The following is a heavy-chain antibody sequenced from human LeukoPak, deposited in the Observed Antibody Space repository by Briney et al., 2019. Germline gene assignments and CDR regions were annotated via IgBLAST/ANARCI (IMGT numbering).Heavy chain of an antibody. V-gene: IGHV4-34*01. D-gene: IGHD3/OR15-3a*01. Sequence: PSETLSLTCAVYGGSFSGYYWSWIRQPPGKGLEWIGEINHSGSTNYNPSLKSRVTISVDTSKNQFSLKLSSVTAADTAVYYCARRVKLRTGYTGFDYWGQGTLVTVSS. CDR3: ARRVKLRTGYTGFDY. J-gene: IGHJ4*02. CDR1: GGSFSGYY. CDR2: INHSGST.